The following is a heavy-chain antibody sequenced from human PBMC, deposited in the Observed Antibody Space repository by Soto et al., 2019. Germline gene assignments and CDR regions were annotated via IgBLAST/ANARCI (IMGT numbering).Heavy chain of an antibody. CDR3: ASHYRRRGWEWATEPLFDY. V-gene: IGHV4-59*01. CDR2: IYYSGST. Sequence: PSETLSLTCTVSGVSISSYYWSWIRQPPGKGLEWIGYIYYSGSTNYNPSLKSRVTISVDMSKNQFSMKLSSVTAADTAVYYCASHYRRRGWEWATEPLFDYWGQGTLVTVS. CDR1: GVSISSYY. D-gene: IGHD6-19*01. J-gene: IGHJ4*02.